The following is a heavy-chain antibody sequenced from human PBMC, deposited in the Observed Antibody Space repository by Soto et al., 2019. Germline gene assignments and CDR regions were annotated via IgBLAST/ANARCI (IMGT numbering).Heavy chain of an antibody. CDR3: ATVLMVYVGRASDT. CDR2: FDPEDGET. Sequence: GASVKVSCKVSGYTLTELSMHRVRQAPGKGLEWMGGFDPEDGETIYAQKFQGRVTMTEDTSTDTAYMELSSLRSEDTAVYYCATVLMVYVGRASDTWGQGTMVTVSS. D-gene: IGHD2-8*01. V-gene: IGHV1-24*01. J-gene: IGHJ3*02. CDR1: GYTLTELS.